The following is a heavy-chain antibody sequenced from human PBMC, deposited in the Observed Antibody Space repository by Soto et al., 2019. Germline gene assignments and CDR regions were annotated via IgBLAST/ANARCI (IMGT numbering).Heavy chain of an antibody. CDR3: AREGYNYNGMDV. CDR2: IYYSGSA. Sequence: QVQLQESGPGLVKPSQTLSLTCTVSGGSINSGDYYWSWIRQHPGKSLEWIGYIYYSGSASYNPSLKSRVTISIDTSQNQFSLNLNSVTAADTAVYYCAREGYNYNGMDVWGQGTTVTVSS. V-gene: IGHV4-31*03. CDR1: GGSINSGDYY. J-gene: IGHJ6*02.